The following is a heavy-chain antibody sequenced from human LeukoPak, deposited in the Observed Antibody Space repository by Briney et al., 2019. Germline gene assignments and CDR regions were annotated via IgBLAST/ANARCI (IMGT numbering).Heavy chain of an antibody. CDR2: IYPGDSDT. J-gene: IGHJ4*02. D-gene: IGHD3-3*01. V-gene: IGHV5-51*01. CDR1: GYSFTSYW. CDR3: ARGLRPPYYDFWSGSYYFDY. Sequence: GESLKISCKGSGYSFTSYWIGWVRQMPGKGLEWMGIIYPGDSDTRYSPSFQGQATISADKSISTAYLQWSSLKASDTAMYYCARGLRPPYYDFWSGSYYFDYWGQGTLVTVSS.